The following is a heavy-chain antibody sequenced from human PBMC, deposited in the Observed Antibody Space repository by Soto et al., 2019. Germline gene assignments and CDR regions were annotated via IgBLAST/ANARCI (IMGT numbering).Heavy chain of an antibody. V-gene: IGHV4-4*02. J-gene: IGHJ4*02. CDR3: ARVFSSGSGWMYYFDF. CDR2: IYYTGAT. Sequence: QVQLQESGPGLVESSGTLSLTCEVSSGSISSGNWWSWVRQPPGKELEWIGEIYYTGATNYNPSLKSRVTMTIDKSKDQFSLNLRSATAADTAVYYCARVFSSGSGWMYYFDFWGQGILVSVSS. CDR1: SGSISSGNW. D-gene: IGHD6-25*01.